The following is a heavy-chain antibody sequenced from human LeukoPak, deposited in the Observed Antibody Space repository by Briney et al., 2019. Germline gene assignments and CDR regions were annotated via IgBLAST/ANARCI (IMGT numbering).Heavy chain of an antibody. J-gene: IGHJ3*01. D-gene: IGHD3-10*01. Sequence: GGSLRLSCVASGVIFSDYNLHWIRQAPGKGLEWVAFIGDDGNTRYYADSVKGRFTISRDNSKNTLYLQMNSLRAEDTAIYYCARGFIMVRELIINEDSGGVWGLGTRVTVSS. V-gene: IGHV3-30*02. CDR2: IGDDGNTR. CDR1: GVIFSDYN. CDR3: ARGFIMVRELIINEDSGGV.